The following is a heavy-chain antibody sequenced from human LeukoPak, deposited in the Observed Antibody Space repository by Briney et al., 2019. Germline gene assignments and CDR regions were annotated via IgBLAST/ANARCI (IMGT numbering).Heavy chain of an antibody. CDR3: ARGPSGGNGFSY. J-gene: IGHJ4*02. V-gene: IGHV3-7*04. D-gene: IGHD2-15*01. CDR2: IKQDGSER. Sequence: PGGSLGLSCAASGFTFSSYWMSWGRQAPGKGLEWVDNIKQDGSERYYVDSVKGRFTISRDNAKNSLYLQMNSLRAEDTAVYYCARGPSGGNGFSYWGQGTLVTVSS. CDR1: GFTFSSYW.